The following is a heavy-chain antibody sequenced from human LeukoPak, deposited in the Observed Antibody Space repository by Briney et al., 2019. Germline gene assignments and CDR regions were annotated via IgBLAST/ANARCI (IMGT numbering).Heavy chain of an antibody. CDR2: INHSGST. V-gene: IGHV4-34*01. D-gene: IGHD2-2*01. CDR3: ARGPAVVVQASIRHIRGRYNWLDP. Sequence: SETLSLTCAVYGGSFSGYYWSWIRQPPGKGLEWIGEINHSGSTNHNPSLKNRVTISVDTSKHQFSLKAGSVHAADTAVYYCARGPAVVVQASIRHIRGRYNWLDPWGQGTLVTVSS. CDR1: GGSFSGYY. J-gene: IGHJ5*02.